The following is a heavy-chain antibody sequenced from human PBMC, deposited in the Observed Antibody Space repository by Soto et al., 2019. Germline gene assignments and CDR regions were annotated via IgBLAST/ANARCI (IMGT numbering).Heavy chain of an antibody. V-gene: IGHV1-2*04. CDR2: INPNSGGT. CDR3: ARDLTIFGVVIILGY. D-gene: IGHD3-3*01. J-gene: IGHJ4*02. Sequence: GASVKVSCTASGYTFTGYYMHWVRQAPGQGLEWMGWINPNSGGTNYAQKFQGWVTMTRDTSISTAYMELSSLRSEDTAVYYCARDLTIFGVVIILGYWGQGTLVTVSS. CDR1: GYTFTGYY.